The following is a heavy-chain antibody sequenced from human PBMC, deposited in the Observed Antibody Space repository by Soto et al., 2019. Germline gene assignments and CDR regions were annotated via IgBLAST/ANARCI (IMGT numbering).Heavy chain of an antibody. J-gene: IGHJ5*02. CDR2: INHSGST. Sequence: SETLSLTCAVSGGSFSGYYWSWIRQPPGKGLEWIGEINHSGSTNYNPSLKSRVTISVDTSKNQFSLKLSSVTAADTAVYYCARGLFWSGYGWFDPWGQGTLVTVSS. CDR3: ARGLFWSGYGWFDP. D-gene: IGHD3-3*01. CDR1: GGSFSGYY. V-gene: IGHV4-34*01.